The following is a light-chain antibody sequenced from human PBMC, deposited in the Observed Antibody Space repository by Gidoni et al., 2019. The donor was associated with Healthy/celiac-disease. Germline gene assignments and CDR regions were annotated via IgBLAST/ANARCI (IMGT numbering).Light chain of an antibody. J-gene: IGKJ3*01. V-gene: IGKV4-1*01. Sequence: VMTQSPDSLAVSLGDRATINCKSSQSVLYSSNNKNYLAWYQQKPGQPPKLLIYWASTRESGVPDRFSGSGSGTDFTLTISSLQAEDVAVYYCQQYYSTPFTFGPGTKVEIK. CDR2: WAS. CDR1: QSVLYSSNNKNY. CDR3: QQYYSTPFT.